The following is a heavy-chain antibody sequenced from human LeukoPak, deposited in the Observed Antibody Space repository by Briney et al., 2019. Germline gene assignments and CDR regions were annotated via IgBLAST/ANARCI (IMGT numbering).Heavy chain of an antibody. CDR1: GGSIISNRHY. V-gene: IGHV4-61*09. Sequence: PSQTLSLTCTVSGGSIISNRHYWSWIRQPAGKGLEWIGHIYSSGNTKYSPSLKSRLTMSIDSSKNQFSLILTSVTAADTAVYYCARVALITIHENDAFDIWGQGTVVTVSS. CDR2: IYSSGNT. J-gene: IGHJ3*02. CDR3: ARVALITIHENDAFDI. D-gene: IGHD3-3*01.